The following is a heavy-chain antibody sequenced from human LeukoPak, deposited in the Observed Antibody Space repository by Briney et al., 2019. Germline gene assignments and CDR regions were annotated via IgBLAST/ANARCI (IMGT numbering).Heavy chain of an antibody. D-gene: IGHD3-10*01. V-gene: IGHV3-20*04. Sequence: PGGSLRLSCAASGFTFDDYGMSWVRQAPGKGLEWVSGINWDGGSTGYADSVKGRFTISRDNAKNSLYLQMNSLRAEDTALYYCARVGGYYYGSGRNDYWGQGTLVTVSS. CDR3: ARVGGYYYGSGRNDY. J-gene: IGHJ4*02. CDR1: GFTFDDYG. CDR2: INWDGGST.